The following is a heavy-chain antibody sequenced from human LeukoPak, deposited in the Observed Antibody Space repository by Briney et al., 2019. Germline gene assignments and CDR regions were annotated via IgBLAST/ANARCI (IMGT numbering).Heavy chain of an antibody. D-gene: IGHD4-17*01. CDR2: ISAYNGNT. V-gene: IGHV1-18*01. J-gene: IGHJ4*02. Sequence: GASVKVSCKASGYTFTSYAMNWVRQAPGQGLEWMGWISAYNGNTNYAQKLQGRVTMTTDTSTSTAYMELRSLRSDDTAVYYCARVAIGYGDFYDYWGQGTLVTVSS. CDR1: GYTFTSYA. CDR3: ARVAIGYGDFYDY.